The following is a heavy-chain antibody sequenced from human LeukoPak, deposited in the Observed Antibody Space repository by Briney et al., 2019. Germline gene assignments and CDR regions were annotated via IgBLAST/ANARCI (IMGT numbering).Heavy chain of an antibody. CDR3: ARYYSGWYYFDY. CDR2: IIHIFGTA. Sequence: SVKVSCKASGGTFSSYAISWVRQAPGQGLEWMGGIIHIFGTANYAQKFQGRVTITADESTSTAYMELSSLRSEDTAVYYCARYYSGWYYFDYWGQGTLVTVSS. D-gene: IGHD6-19*01. V-gene: IGHV1-69*13. J-gene: IGHJ4*02. CDR1: GGTFSSYA.